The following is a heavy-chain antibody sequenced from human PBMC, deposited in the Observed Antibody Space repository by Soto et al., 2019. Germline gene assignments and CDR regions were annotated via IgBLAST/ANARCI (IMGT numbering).Heavy chain of an antibody. D-gene: IGHD3-22*01. CDR3: ARGAIVVVAVQGYYFDY. CDR2: IIPIFGTA. Sequence: QVQLVQSGAEVKKPGSSVKVSCKASGGTFSSYAISWVRQAPGQGLEWMGGIIPIFGTANYAQKFQGRVTITADESTSTAYMELSSLSSEDTAVYYCARGAIVVVAVQGYYFDYWGQGTLVTVSS. CDR1: GGTFSSYA. V-gene: IGHV1-69*01. J-gene: IGHJ4*02.